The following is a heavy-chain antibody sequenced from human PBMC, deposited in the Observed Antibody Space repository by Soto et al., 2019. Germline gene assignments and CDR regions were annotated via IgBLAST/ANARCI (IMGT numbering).Heavy chain of an antibody. CDR1: GYTFTGYY. V-gene: IGHV1-2*04. D-gene: IGHD5-12*01. CDR2: INPNSGGT. CDR3: ARDGGGALWLRRDYYYYGMDV. Sequence: QVQLVQSGAEVKKPGASVKVSCKASGYTFTGYYMHWVRQAPGQGLEWMGWINPNSGGTNYAQKFQGWVTMTRDTSISTAYMELSRLRSDDTAVYYCARDGGGALWLRRDYYYYGMDVWGQGTTVTVSS. J-gene: IGHJ6*02.